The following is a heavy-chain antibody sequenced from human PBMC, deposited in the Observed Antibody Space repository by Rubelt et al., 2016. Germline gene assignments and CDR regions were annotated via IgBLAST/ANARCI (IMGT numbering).Heavy chain of an antibody. V-gene: IGHV3-9*01. CDR2: ISWNSGSI. CDR1: GFTFDDYA. CDR3: AKDRRIVGATRPAFDI. D-gene: IGHD1-26*01. J-gene: IGHJ3*02. Sequence: EVQLVESGGGLVQPGGSLRLSCAASGFTFDDYAMHWVRQAPGKGLEWVSGISWNSGSIGYADSVKGRFTISRDNAKNSLYLQMNSLRAEDTALYYCAKDRRIVGATRPAFDIWGQGTMVTVSS.